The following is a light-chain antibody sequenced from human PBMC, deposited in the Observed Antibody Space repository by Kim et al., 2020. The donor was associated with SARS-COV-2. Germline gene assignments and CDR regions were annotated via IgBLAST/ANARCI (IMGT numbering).Light chain of an antibody. CDR1: QDIRND. Sequence: ASVGDRVTIACRASQDIRNDLGWYQQNPGRAPKRLIYGASSLQSGVPSRFSGSGSGTEFTLTFSSVQPEDFATYFFLQHSTYPITFGQGTRLEIK. CDR3: LQHSTYPIT. J-gene: IGKJ5*01. V-gene: IGKV1-17*01. CDR2: GAS.